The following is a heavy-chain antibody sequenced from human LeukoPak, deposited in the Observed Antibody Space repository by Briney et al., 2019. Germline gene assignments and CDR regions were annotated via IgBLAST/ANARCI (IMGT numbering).Heavy chain of an antibody. CDR1: GHTFTSYA. D-gene: IGHD2-15*01. Sequence: ASVKASCKVSGHTFTSYAMYWVRQAPGHGLEWMGWLNTNSGNPTYALGLTGGFVFSLDHSVSTAYLQIRSVQSEDTALCYCARDHSRDGFCSDGGCDYARDVWGQGTTVTVSS. CDR3: ARDHSRDGFCSDGGCDYARDV. J-gene: IGHJ6*02. V-gene: IGHV7-4-1*02. CDR2: LNTNSGNP.